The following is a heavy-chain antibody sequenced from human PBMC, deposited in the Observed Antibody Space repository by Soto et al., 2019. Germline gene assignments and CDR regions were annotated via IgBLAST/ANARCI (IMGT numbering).Heavy chain of an antibody. V-gene: IGHV4-39*01. CDR1: GGSISSNTYY. D-gene: IGHD1-7*01. J-gene: IGHJ6*02. CDR3: ASGGRFGVLELRYYYYGMDV. Sequence: SETLSLTCTVSGGSISSNTYYWGWFRQPPGKGLEWIGSIYYSGSTYYNPSLKSRVTISVDTSKNQFSLKLSSVTAADTAVYYCASGGRFGVLELRYYYYGMDVWGQGTTVTVSS. CDR2: IYYSGST.